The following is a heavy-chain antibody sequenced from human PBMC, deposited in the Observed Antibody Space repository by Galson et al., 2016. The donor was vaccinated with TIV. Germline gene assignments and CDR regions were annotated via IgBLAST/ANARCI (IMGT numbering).Heavy chain of an antibody. CDR2: ISAYNGHT. CDR1: GYSFTTYG. D-gene: IGHD3-16*01. J-gene: IGHJ4*02. V-gene: IGHV1-18*01. CDR3: ARDAGGVLGGLFGCDWGQGTVTLSPDTPTSTAYRGGRSRRPDDTAAYYCARDGVTLLEGRFCGY. Sequence: SVKVSCKASGYSFTTYGITWVRQAPGQGLEWLGWISAYNGHTNYAQKVQGRVTLTTDTSTSTAYMEVRSLRSDDTAAYYCARDAGGVLGGLFGCDWGQGTVTLSPDTPTSTAYRGGRSRRPDDTAAYYCARDGVTLLEGRFCGYWGQGTLVTVAS.